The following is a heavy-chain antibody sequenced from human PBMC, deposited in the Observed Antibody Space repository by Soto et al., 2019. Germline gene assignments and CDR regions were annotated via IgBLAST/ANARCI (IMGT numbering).Heavy chain of an antibody. D-gene: IGHD5-12*01. CDR3: AKNTVGLSRYYYYGMDV. Sequence: GGSLRLSCAASGFTFSSFGIHWVRQAPGKGLERVAVMAYDGSNEYYADSVRGRFTISRDNSKSTVYLQMNSLRPEDTAVYYCAKNTVGLSRYYYYGMDVWGQGTTVTVSS. V-gene: IGHV3-30*18. CDR2: MAYDGSNE. J-gene: IGHJ6*02. CDR1: GFTFSSFG.